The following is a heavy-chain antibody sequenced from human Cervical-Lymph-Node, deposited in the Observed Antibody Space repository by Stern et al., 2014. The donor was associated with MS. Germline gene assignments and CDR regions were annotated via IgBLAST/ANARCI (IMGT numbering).Heavy chain of an antibody. D-gene: IGHD4-23*01. V-gene: IGHV3-21*01. J-gene: IGHJ4*02. CDR2: ISSGGSYI. Sequence: EVQRVESGGGLVKPGGSLRLSCAASGFTFSSYSMNWVRQAPGKGLEWVASISSGGSYIYYADSLKGRFTISRDNAQHLLYLQMNSLRAEDTAVYYCARGRGGNYRYYFDYWGQGTLVTVSS. CDR3: ARGRGGNYRYYFDY. CDR1: GFTFSSYS.